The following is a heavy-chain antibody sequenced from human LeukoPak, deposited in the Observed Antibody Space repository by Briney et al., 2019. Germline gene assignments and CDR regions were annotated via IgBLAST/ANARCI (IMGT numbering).Heavy chain of an antibody. CDR2: IKQDGSEK. J-gene: IGHJ4*02. CDR1: GFTFGDYA. D-gene: IGHD3-9*01. Sequence: PGGSLRLSCTASGFTFGDYAVSWVRQAPGKGLEWVANIKQDGSEKYYVDSVKGRFTISRDDAKNSLYLQMNSLRAEDTAVYYCARERDILTSYYLFDYWGQGTLVTVSS. V-gene: IGHV3-7*01. CDR3: ARERDILTSYYLFDY.